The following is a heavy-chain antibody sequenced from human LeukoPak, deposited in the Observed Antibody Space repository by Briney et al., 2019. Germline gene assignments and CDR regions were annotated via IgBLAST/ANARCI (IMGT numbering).Heavy chain of an antibody. D-gene: IGHD3-22*01. J-gene: IGHJ4*02. CDR1: GYTFTIYG. V-gene: IGHV1-18*01. CDR3: ARQHYYDSSGYNY. CDR2: IIAYNGNT. Sequence: GAAVRVSSMASGYTFTIYGISWVRQAPGQRGECMGWIIAYNGNTNYAQKLQGRVTMTTETSTSTAYMELRSLRSDDTAVYYCARQHYYDSSGYNYWGQGTLVTVSS.